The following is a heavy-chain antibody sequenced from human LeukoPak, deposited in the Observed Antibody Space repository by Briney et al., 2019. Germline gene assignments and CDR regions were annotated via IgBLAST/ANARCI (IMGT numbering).Heavy chain of an antibody. D-gene: IGHD2-15*01. CDR1: GGSVSGYY. J-gene: IGHJ4*02. Sequence: ASETLSLTCVVSGGSVSGYYWGWIRQPPGRGLEWIGYVYYSGSTNYNPSFKSRITISVDTSRNQFSLQLSSVTAADTAVYYCARIHRYCSGGACYVLDNWGQGTLVAVSS. CDR3: ARIHRYCSGGACYVLDN. CDR2: VYYSGST. V-gene: IGHV4-59*02.